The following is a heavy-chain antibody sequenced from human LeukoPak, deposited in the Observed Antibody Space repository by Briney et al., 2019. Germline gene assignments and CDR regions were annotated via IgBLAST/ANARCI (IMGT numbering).Heavy chain of an antibody. J-gene: IGHJ4*02. CDR1: GYTLTELS. CDR2: FDPEDGET. V-gene: IGHV1-24*01. D-gene: IGHD3-22*01. CDR3: ATVAGYYYDRSEDC. Sequence: ASVKVSCKVSGYTLTELSMHWVRQAPGKGLEWMGGFDPEDGETIYAQKFQGRVTMTEDTSTDTAYMELSSLRSEDTAVYYCATVAGYYYDRSEDCGGQETLVTVP.